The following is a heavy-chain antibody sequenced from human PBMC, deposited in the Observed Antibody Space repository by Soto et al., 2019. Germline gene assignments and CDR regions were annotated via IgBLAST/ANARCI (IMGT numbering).Heavy chain of an antibody. D-gene: IGHD3-10*01. CDR3: ARSYGSGSYYSLARHYYGMDV. Sequence: APVKVSCQGFGYSFTSYGMHWVRHADGERLEWMGIINPSGGSTSYAQKFQGRVTMTRDTSTSTVYMELSSLRSEDTAVYYCARSYGSGSYYSLARHYYGMDVWGQGTTVTVSS. CDR2: INPSGGST. CDR1: GYSFTSYG. V-gene: IGHV1-46*03. J-gene: IGHJ6*02.